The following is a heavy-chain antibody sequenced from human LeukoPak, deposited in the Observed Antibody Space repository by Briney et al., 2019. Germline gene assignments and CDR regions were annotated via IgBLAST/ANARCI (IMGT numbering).Heavy chain of an antibody. D-gene: IGHD4-11*01. J-gene: IGHJ5*02. CDR3: ARDQIVTSWFDP. CDR2: ISYDGSNK. V-gene: IGHV3-30*04. Sequence: PGRSLRLSCAASGFTFSSYAMHWVRQAPGKGLEWVAAISYDGSNKYYADSVKGRFTISRDNSKNTLYLQMNSLRAEDTAVYYCARDQIVTSWFDPWGQGTLVTVSS. CDR1: GFTFSSYA.